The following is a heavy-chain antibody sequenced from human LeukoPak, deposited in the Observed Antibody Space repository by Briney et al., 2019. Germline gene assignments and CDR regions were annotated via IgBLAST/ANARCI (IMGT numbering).Heavy chain of an antibody. J-gene: IGHJ4*02. D-gene: IGHD3-22*01. CDR2: ISYDGSNK. CDR1: GFTFTNAW. CDR3: AKDWDPGYYDSSGSYPDY. V-gene: IGHV3-30*18. Sequence: GGSLRLSCAASGFTFTNAWMSWVRQAPGKGLEWVALISYDGSNKYYADSVKGRFTISRDNSKNTLYLQMNSLRAEDAAVYYCAKDWDPGYYDSSGSYPDYWGQGTLVTVSS.